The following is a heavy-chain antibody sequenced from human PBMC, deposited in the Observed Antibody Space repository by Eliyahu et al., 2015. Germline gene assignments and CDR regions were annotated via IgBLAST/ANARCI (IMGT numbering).Heavy chain of an antibody. CDR1: GFSXSXTNVA. D-gene: IGHD3-10*01. V-gene: IGHV2-5*02. CDR2: IYWDDDK. CDR3: GHRLTDSSGWHPHDVFDV. Sequence: QITLQESGPPLVNPTQTLTLTCTFXGFSXSXTNVAVXWFRQPPGQALEWLSLIYWDDDKRYTPSLKNRLTITKDTSQNQVVLTMTNMEPVDTATYYCGHRLTDSSGWHPHDVFDVWGQGTMVTVSS. J-gene: IGHJ3*01.